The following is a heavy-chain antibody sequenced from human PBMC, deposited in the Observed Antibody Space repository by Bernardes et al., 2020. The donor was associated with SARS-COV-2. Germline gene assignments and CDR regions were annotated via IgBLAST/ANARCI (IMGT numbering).Heavy chain of an antibody. Sequence: SETLSLTCTVSGGSITISSYYWGWIRQTPGKGLEWIGTTYYSGSTYYNPSLKSRVTISIDTSRNQFSLRLSSVTAADTAIYYCARHPVAGSFDHWGQGTLVTVSS. D-gene: IGHD6-19*01. V-gene: IGHV4-39*01. J-gene: IGHJ4*02. CDR2: TYYSGST. CDR3: ARHPVAGSFDH. CDR1: GGSITISSYY.